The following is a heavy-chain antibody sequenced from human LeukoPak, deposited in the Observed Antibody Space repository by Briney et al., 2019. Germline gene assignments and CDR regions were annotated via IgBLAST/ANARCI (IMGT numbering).Heavy chain of an antibody. D-gene: IGHD3-22*01. Sequence: PGGSLRLSCAASGFTFSSYAMSWVRQAPGKGLEWVSAISGSGGRTDYADSVKGRFTISRDNSKNTLYLQMNSLRAEDTAVYYCAKGEYYDSSGYPFDYWGQGTLVTVSS. J-gene: IGHJ4*02. V-gene: IGHV3-23*01. CDR3: AKGEYYDSSGYPFDY. CDR1: GFTFSSYA. CDR2: ISGSGGRT.